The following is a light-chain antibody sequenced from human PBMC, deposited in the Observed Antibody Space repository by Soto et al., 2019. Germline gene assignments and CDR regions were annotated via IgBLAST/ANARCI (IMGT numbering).Light chain of an antibody. V-gene: IGKV3-15*01. CDR2: GSS. Sequence: EIVMTQSPATLSVSPGERATLSCRASQSVSNNLAWYQQNPGQAPRLLIHGSSTRATGIPARFSGSGSGTEFTLIISGLQSEDFAVYYCQQHSNWPRTFGQGTKVDIK. J-gene: IGKJ1*01. CDR1: QSVSNN. CDR3: QQHSNWPRT.